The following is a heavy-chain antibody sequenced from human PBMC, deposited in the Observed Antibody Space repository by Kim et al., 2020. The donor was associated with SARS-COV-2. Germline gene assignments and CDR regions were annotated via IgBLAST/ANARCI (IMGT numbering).Heavy chain of an antibody. V-gene: IGHV4-39*01. CDR3: ARRDTSWFDP. Sequence: SETLSLTCSVSGGSINTFSYFWGWIRQPPGKGLEWIVYVHSSGKAYYNLSIKSRVTTSLDTSKNQFSLNLSSVTAADTAVYYCARRDTSWFDPWGQGTLDSVSS. CDR1: GGSINTFSYF. J-gene: IGHJ5*02. CDR2: VHSSGKA.